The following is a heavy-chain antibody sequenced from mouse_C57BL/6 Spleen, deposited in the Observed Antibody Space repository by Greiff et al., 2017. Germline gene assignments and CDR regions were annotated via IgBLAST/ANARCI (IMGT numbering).Heavy chain of an antibody. V-gene: IGHV1-53*01. D-gene: IGHD1-1*01. CDR2: INPSNGGT. CDR1: GYTFTSYW. J-gene: IGHJ1*03. CDR3: ARWGYGSYWYFDV. Sequence: VQLQQPGTELVKPGASVKLSCKASGYTFTSYWMHWVKQRPGQGLEWIGNINPSNGGTNYNEKFKSKATLTVDKSSSTAYMQLSSLTSEDSAVYYCARWGYGSYWYFDVWGTGTTVTVSS.